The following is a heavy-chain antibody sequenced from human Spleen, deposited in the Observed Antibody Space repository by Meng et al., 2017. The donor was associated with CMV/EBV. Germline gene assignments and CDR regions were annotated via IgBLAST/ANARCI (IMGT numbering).Heavy chain of an antibody. D-gene: IGHD4-17*01. J-gene: IGHJ1*01. CDR1: GYPFTCSS. CDR2: INPSGGST. V-gene: IGHV1-46*01. Sequence: VQLVQAGGELKTPGASVKVSCKASGYPFTCSSMHWVRQAPGQGLEWMRIINPSGGSTSYAPKFQGRVTMTRDTSTSTVYMELSSLRSEDTAVYYCARGDYGDREYFQHWGQGTLVTVSS. CDR3: ARGDYGDREYFQH.